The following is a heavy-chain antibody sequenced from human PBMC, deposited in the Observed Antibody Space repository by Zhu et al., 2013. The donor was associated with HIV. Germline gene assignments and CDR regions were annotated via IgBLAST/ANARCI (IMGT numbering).Heavy chain of an antibody. CDR1: GYTFTGYY. D-gene: IGHD1-26*01. CDR3: ARTSGSYSDY. Sequence: QVQLVQSGAEVKKPGASVKVSCKASGYTFTGYYMHWVRQAPGQGLEWMGWINPNSGGTRYAQKFQGRVTMTRDTSISTAYMELSRLRSDDTAVYYCARTSGSYSDYVGPGNPGHRLL. CDR2: INPNSGGT. V-gene: IGHV1-2*02. J-gene: IGHJ4*02.